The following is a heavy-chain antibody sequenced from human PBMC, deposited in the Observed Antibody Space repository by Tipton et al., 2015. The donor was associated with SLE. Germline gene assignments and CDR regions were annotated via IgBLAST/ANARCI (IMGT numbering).Heavy chain of an antibody. Sequence: RSLRLSCAASGFTFSSYGMHWVRQAPGKGLEWVAVIWYDGSNKYYADSVKGRFTISRDNSKNTLYLQMNSLRAEDTAVYYCARDRGITEGYYYYYMDVWGKGTTVTVSS. CDR3: ARDRGITEGYYYYYMDV. V-gene: IGHV3-33*08. CDR1: GFTFSSYG. CDR2: IWYDGSNK. D-gene: IGHD3-10*01. J-gene: IGHJ6*03.